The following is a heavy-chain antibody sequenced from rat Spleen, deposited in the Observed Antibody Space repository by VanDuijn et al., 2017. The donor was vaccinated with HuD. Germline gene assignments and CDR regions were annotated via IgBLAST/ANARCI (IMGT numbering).Heavy chain of an antibody. CDR2: ISYSGST. V-gene: IGHV3-1*01. J-gene: IGHJ4*01. CDR1: GYSITSNY. CDR3: ARSGAISLYVMDA. Sequence: EMQLQESGPGLVKPSQSLSLTCSVTGYSITSNYWGWIRKFPGNKMEWIGHISYSGSTSYNPSLKSRISITRDTSKNQFFLQLNSVTTEDTATYYCARSGAISLYVMDAWGQGASVTVSS. D-gene: IGHD1-2*01.